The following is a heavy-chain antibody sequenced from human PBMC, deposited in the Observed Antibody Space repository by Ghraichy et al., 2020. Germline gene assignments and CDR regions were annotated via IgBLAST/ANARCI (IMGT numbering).Heavy chain of an antibody. CDR2: INHSGST. D-gene: IGHD5-24*01. V-gene: IGHV4-34*01. J-gene: IGHJ4*02. CDR1: GGSFSGYY. CDR3: ARGLREMATICYFYY. Sequence: SETLSLTCAVYGGSFSGYYWSWIRQPPGKGLEWIGEINHSGSTNYNPSLKSRVTISVDTSKNQFSLKLSSVTAADTAVYYCARGLREMATICYFYYWGQGTLVTVSS.